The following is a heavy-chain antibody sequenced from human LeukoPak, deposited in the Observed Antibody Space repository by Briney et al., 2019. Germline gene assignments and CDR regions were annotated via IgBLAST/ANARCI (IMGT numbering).Heavy chain of an antibody. CDR2: IYPGDYDT. J-gene: IGHJ5*02. V-gene: IGHV5-51*01. D-gene: IGHD4-17*01. CDR3: ARLGYGDYVGWFDP. CDR1: GYTFTSYW. Sequence: GGSLKISCQGSGYTFTSYWIGWVRQMPGKGLEWMGIIYPGDYDTRYSPSFQGQVTISADKSISTAYLQWSSLKASDTAMYYCARLGYGDYVGWFDPWGQGTLVTVSS.